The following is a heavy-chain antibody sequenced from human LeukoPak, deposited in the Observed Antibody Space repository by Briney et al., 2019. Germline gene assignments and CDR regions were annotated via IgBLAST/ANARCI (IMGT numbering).Heavy chain of an antibody. D-gene: IGHD6-19*01. CDR1: GGSISSGSYY. J-gene: IGHJ5*02. CDR3: ARIVAVAGIVWFDP. CDR2: IYTSGST. Sequence: SETLSLTCTVSGGSISSGSYYWSWIRQPAGKGLEWIGRIYTSGSTNYNPSLKSRVTISVDTSKNQFSLKLSSVTAADTAVYYCARIVAVAGIVWFDPWGQGTLVTVSS. V-gene: IGHV4-61*02.